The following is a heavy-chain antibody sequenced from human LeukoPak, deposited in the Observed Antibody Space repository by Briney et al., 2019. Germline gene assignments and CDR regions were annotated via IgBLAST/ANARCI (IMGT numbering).Heavy chain of an antibody. D-gene: IGHD3-22*01. V-gene: IGHV4-39*01. CDR3: ARHYYDSSGHFPTDY. CDR1: GGSISTSNYY. J-gene: IGHJ4*02. Sequence: SETLSLTCTVSGGSISTSNYYWGWIRQPPGKGLEWIGNIYYDGSTYYNPSLKSRVTISQDTSENQFSLKLSSVTAADTAVYYCARHYYDSSGHFPTDYWGQGTLVTVSS. CDR2: IYYDGST.